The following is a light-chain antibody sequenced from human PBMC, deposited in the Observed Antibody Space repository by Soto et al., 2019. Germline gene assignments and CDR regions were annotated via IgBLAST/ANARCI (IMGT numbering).Light chain of an antibody. CDR3: CSYAGSSTVV. CDR1: SSDVGSYNL. J-gene: IGLJ2*01. Sequence: QLVLTQPASVSGSPGQSITISCTGTSSDVGSYNLVSWYQQHPDKAPKLMIYEGSKRPSGVSNRFSGSKSGNTASLTISGLQAEDEADYYCCSYAGSSTVVFGGGTKLTVL. V-gene: IGLV2-23*01. CDR2: EGS.